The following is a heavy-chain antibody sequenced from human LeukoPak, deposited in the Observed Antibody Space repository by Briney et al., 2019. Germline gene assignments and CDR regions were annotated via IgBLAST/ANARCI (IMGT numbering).Heavy chain of an antibody. CDR3: PTPRLTSRPFDY. CDR2: ISGSGGSK. D-gene: IGHD1-14*01. J-gene: IGHJ4*02. V-gene: IGHV3-23*01. CDR1: GFTFSRYA. Sequence: GGSLRLSCAASGFTFSRYAMSWVRQAPGRGLEWGSAISGSGGSKYYADPVKVRVTISRDHSKITLYLQMNSLTAEDTSVYYCPTPRLTSRPFDYWGQGTLVTVSS.